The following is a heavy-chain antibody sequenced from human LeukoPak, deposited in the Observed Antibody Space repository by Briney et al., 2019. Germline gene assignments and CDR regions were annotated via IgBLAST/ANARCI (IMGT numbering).Heavy chain of an antibody. Sequence: GESLRISCKGSGYSFTSYWISWVRQLPGKGLEWMGRIDPSDSYINYSPSFHGHVTISADKSISTAYLQWSSLKASDTAMYYCARHASGLRYFDWLTNWFDPWGQGTLVTVSS. J-gene: IGHJ5*02. CDR3: ARHASGLRYFDWLTNWFDP. D-gene: IGHD3-9*01. CDR1: GYSFTSYW. V-gene: IGHV5-10-1*01. CDR2: IDPSDSYI.